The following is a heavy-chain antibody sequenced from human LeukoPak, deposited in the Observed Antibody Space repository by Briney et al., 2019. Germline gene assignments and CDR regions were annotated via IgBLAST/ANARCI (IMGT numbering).Heavy chain of an antibody. CDR3: AKAPPPYDSSSWYDYYYYYGMDV. CDR2: INHSGST. V-gene: IGHV4-34*01. CDR1: GGSFSGYY. J-gene: IGHJ6*02. Sequence: PSETLSLTCAVYGGSFSGYYWSWIRQPPGKGLEWIGEINHSGSTNYNPSLKSRVTISVDTSKNQFSLKLSSVTAADTAVYYCAKAPPPYDSSSWYDYYYYYGMDVWGQGTTVTVSS. D-gene: IGHD6-13*01.